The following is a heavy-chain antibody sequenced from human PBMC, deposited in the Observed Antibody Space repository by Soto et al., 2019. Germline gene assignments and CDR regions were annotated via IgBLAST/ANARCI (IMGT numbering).Heavy chain of an antibody. J-gene: IGHJ3*02. D-gene: IGHD3-10*01. V-gene: IGHV2-5*02. CDR1: GFSLSTSGVG. CDR3: AHSPILLCFGGSAFDI. CDR2: IYWDDDK. Sequence: GSGPTLVNPTQTLTLTCTFSGFSLSTSGVGVGWIRQPPGKALEWLALIYWDDDKRYSPSLKSRLTITKDTSNNQVVLTMTNMDPVDTATYYCAHSPILLCFGGSAFDIWGQGTMVTVSS.